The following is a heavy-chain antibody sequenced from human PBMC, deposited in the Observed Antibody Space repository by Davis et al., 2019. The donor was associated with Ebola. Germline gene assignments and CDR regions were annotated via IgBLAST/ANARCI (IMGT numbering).Heavy chain of an antibody. V-gene: IGHV3-48*04. CDR2: ISSSGSTI. Sequence: GGSLRLSCAASGFTFSSYSMNWVRQAPGKGLEWVSYISSSGSTIYYADSVKGRFTISRDNAKNSLYLQMNSLRAEDTAVYYCARGYYDFWSGYYTGYFDYWGQGTLVTVSS. CDR3: ARGYYDFWSGYYTGYFDY. J-gene: IGHJ4*02. D-gene: IGHD3-3*01. CDR1: GFTFSSYS.